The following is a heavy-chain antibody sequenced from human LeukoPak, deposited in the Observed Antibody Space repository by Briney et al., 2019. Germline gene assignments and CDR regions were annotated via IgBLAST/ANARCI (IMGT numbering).Heavy chain of an antibody. V-gene: IGHV1-2*02. D-gene: IGHD2-15*01. CDR3: AKVLGYCSGGSCFSFDY. CDR1: GYTFTGYY. CDR2: INPISGGT. J-gene: IGHJ4*02. Sequence: ASVKVSCKASGYTFTGYYMHWVRQAPGQGLEWMGWINPISGGTNYAQKFQGRVTMTRDTSISTAYMELSRLRSDDTAVYYCAKVLGYCSGGSCFSFDYWGQGTLVTVSS.